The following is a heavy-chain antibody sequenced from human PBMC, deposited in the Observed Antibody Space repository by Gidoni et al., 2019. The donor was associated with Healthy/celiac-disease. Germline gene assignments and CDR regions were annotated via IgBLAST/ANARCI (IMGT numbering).Heavy chain of an antibody. Sequence: QVQLVESGGGVVQPGRSLRLSCAASGFTFSSYGMHWVRQAPGKGLEWVAVISYDGSNKYYADSVKGRFTISRDNSKNTLYLQMNSLRAEDTAAYYCAKGVVGAAAHSPRGPWGQGTLVTVSS. CDR3: AKGVVGAAAHSPRGP. D-gene: IGHD6-13*01. V-gene: IGHV3-30*18. J-gene: IGHJ5*02. CDR2: ISYDGSNK. CDR1: GFTFSSYG.